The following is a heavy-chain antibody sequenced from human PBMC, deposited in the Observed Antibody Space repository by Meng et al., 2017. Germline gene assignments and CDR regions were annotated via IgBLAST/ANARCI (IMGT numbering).Heavy chain of an antibody. CDR1: GGSISSYY. J-gene: IGHJ4*02. CDR3: ARAGFYYYDSSGYYDYFDY. D-gene: IGHD3-22*01. CDR2: IYTSGST. V-gene: IGHV4-4*07. Sequence: QAQLHESGPGLVKPSETLSLTCTVSGGSISSYYWSWIRQPAGKGLEWIGRIYTSGSTNYNPSLKSRVTMSVDTSKNQFSLKLSSVTAADTAVYYCARAGFYYYDSSGYYDYFDYWGQGTLVTVSS.